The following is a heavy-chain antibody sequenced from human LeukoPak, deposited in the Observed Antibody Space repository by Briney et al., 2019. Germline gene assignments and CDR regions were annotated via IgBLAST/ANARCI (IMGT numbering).Heavy chain of an antibody. V-gene: IGHV3-23*01. CDR2: ISGSGGST. D-gene: IGHD3-22*01. CDR1: GFTFSSHG. CDR3: ATVGGGYYYRYVDY. Sequence: GGSLRLSCVASGFTFSSHGMNWVGQAPGKGLEWVSAISGSGGSTYYADSVKGRFTISRDNAKNSLYLQMNSLRAEDTAVYYCATVGGGYYYRYVDYWGQGTLVTVSS. J-gene: IGHJ4*02.